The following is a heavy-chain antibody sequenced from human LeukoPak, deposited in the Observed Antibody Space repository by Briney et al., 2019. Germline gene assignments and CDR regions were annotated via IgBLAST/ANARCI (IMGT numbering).Heavy chain of an antibody. CDR1: GGSISSYY. CDR3: ARWANHCSGGSCYPSIETSDY. D-gene: IGHD2-15*01. CDR2: IYTSGST. V-gene: IGHV4-4*07. J-gene: IGHJ4*02. Sequence: SETLSLTCTVSGGSISSYYWSWIRQPAGKGLEWIGRIYTSGSTNYNPSLKSRVTMSVDTSKNQFSLKLSSVTAADTAVYYCARWANHCSGGSCYPSIETSDYWGQGTLVTVSS.